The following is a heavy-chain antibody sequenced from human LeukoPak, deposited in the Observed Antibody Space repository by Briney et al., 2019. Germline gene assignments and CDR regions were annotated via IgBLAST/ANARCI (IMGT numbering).Heavy chain of an antibody. Sequence: SETLSLTCTVSGGSISSYYWSWIRQPPGKGLEWIGYIYYSGSTNYNPSLKSRVTISVDTSKNQFSLKLSSVTAADTAVYYCARTGYYYYYMDVWGKGTTVTVPS. CDR1: GGSISSYY. CDR3: ARTGYYYYYMDV. D-gene: IGHD1-1*01. V-gene: IGHV4-59*08. J-gene: IGHJ6*03. CDR2: IYYSGST.